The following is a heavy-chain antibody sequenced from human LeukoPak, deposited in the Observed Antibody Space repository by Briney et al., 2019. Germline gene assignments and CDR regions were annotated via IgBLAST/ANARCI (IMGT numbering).Heavy chain of an antibody. CDR3: ARHGLDSGSYLDY. Sequence: SETLSLTCAVYGGSFSGYYWSWIRQPPGKGLEWIGEINHSGSTNYNPSLKSRVTISVDTSKNQFSLKLRSVTAADTAVYYCARHGLDSGSYLDYWGQGTLVTVSS. CDR1: GGSFSGYY. V-gene: IGHV4-34*01. CDR2: INHSGST. J-gene: IGHJ4*02. D-gene: IGHD1-26*01.